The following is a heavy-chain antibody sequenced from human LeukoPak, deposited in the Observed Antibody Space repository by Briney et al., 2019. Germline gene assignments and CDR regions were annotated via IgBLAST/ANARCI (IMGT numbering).Heavy chain of an antibody. Sequence: PGESLKISCKGSGYSFTSYWIGWVRQMPGKGLEWMGIIYPDDSDTRYSPSFEGQVIISVDESISTAYLQWSSLKASDTATYYCARHGHCTNGVCYSNYYYYMDVWGKGTTVTVSS. V-gene: IGHV5-51*01. D-gene: IGHD2-8*01. J-gene: IGHJ6*03. CDR1: GYSFTSYW. CDR3: ARHGHCTNGVCYSNYYYYMDV. CDR2: IYPDDSDT.